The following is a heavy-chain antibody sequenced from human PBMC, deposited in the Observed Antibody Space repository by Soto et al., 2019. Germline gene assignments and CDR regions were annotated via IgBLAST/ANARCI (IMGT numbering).Heavy chain of an antibody. Sequence: PGESLKISCTGSGYKFTNFWIGWVRQKPGKGLEWMGIIYPGDSDTRYSPSFQGQVTISADKSINTAYLQWSSLKASDTAMYYRARPMVAYLYNVSAYSQWGQGTMVTVSS. CDR1: GYKFTNFW. CDR3: ARPMVAYLYNVSAYSQ. D-gene: IGHD3-16*01. CDR2: IYPGDSDT. V-gene: IGHV5-51*01. J-gene: IGHJ3*01.